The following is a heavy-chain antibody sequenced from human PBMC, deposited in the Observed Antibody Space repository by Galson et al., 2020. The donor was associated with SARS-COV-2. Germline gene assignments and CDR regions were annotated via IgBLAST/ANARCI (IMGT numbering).Heavy chain of an antibody. J-gene: IGHJ4*02. D-gene: IGHD3-10*01. CDR2: VKGDGSDK. CDR1: GFTFSSDP. V-gene: IGHV3-7*01. CDR3: ARGWSYPAF. Sequence: QLGESLKISCAASGFTFSSDPMSWGRQAPGKGLEWVAHVKGDGSDKYYVDSVRGRFTISRDNAKNSLYLQMNSLRAEDTAVYYCARGWSYPAFWGQGTLVTVSS.